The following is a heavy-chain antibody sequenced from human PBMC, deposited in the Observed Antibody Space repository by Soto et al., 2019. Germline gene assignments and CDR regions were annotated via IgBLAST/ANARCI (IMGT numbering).Heavy chain of an antibody. D-gene: IGHD3-3*01. Sequence: QVHLQESGPGLVKPSQTLSLTCSVSGGTISGYYWTWIRQPAGKGLEWIGRIYSSANTKYNPSLQSRVTMSLDTSNTQFSLRLTSVTAADTAVYYCARGQRFSDWFDPWGQGTLVTVSS. J-gene: IGHJ5*02. CDR1: GGTISGYY. V-gene: IGHV4-4*07. CDR3: ARGQRFSDWFDP. CDR2: IYSSANT.